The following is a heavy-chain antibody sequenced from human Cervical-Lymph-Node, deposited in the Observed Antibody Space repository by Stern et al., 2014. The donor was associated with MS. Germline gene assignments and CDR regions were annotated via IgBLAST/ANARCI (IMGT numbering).Heavy chain of an antibody. CDR1: GYTFTSSS. J-gene: IGHJ4*02. Sequence: VKLVESGPEVKKTGASVKLSCKAAGYTFTSSSMHWVRQAPGQGLEWMGIINPSGDSTTYAPKFQGRVTMTRDTSSTTVYMDLSSLGPEDTAVYYCARGQRYFDYWGQGTLVTVSS. CDR3: ARGQRYFDY. V-gene: IGHV1-46*01. CDR2: INPSGDST.